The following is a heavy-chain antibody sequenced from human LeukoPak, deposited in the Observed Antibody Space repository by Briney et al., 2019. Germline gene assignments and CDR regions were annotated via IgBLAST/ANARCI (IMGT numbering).Heavy chain of an antibody. D-gene: IGHD1-1*01. CDR2: ISVSGGST. V-gene: IGHV3-23*01. Sequence: GGSLRLSCVVSGFTFSNYGLSWVRQAPGKGLEWVSAISVSGGSTYYADSVKGRFTISRDNSKNTLYLQMNSLRAEDTAMYYCAKPPATSNTFDIWGQGTMVTVS. J-gene: IGHJ3*02. CDR3: AKPPATSNTFDI. CDR1: GFTFSNYG.